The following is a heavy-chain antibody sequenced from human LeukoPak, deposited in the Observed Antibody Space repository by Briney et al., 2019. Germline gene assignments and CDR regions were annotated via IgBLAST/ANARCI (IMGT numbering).Heavy chain of an antibody. J-gene: IGHJ5*02. CDR2: IDTAGRT. CDR3: IRGGDGFDP. Sequence: GGSLRLSCAASGFTFSNYDMHWVRQPTGEGLEWVSAIDTAGRTYYIDSVKGRFTISRENAKNSVYLQMNSLRAEDTAVYYCIRGGDGFDPWGQGTLVTVSS. D-gene: IGHD3-10*01. CDR1: GFTFSNYD. V-gene: IGHV3-13*01.